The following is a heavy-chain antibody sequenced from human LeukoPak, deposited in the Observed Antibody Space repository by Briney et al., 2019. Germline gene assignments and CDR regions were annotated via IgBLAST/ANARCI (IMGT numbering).Heavy chain of an antibody. J-gene: IGHJ6*02. V-gene: IGHV4-34*01. Sequence: PSETLSLTCAVYGGSFSGYYWSWLRQPPGKGLEWTGEINHSGSTNYNPSLKSLLTISVATSKNHFSLKLSSLTAADTAVYYCARSPRRLGYXSGXSCYYYYGMDVWGQGTTVTVSS. CDR1: GGSFSGYY. D-gene: IGHD2-15*01. CDR3: ARSPRRLGYXSGXSCYYYYGMDV. CDR2: INHSGST.